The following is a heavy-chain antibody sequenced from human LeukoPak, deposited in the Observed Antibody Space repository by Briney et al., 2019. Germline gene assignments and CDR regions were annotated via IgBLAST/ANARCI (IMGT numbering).Heavy chain of an antibody. V-gene: IGHV4-59*01. D-gene: IGHD3-3*01. CDR2: IYYSGST. J-gene: IGHJ4*02. CDR3: ARGLVSRWSGLRVLDY. Sequence: SETLSLTCTVSGGSISSYYWSWIRQPPGKGLEWIGYIYYSGSTNYNPSLKSRVTISVDTSKNQFSLKLSSVTAADTAVYYCARGLVSRWSGLRVLDYWGQGTLVTVSS. CDR1: GGSISSYY.